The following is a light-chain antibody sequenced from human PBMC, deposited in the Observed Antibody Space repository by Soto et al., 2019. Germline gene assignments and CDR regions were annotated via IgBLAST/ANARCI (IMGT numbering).Light chain of an antibody. V-gene: IGKV3-20*01. Sequence: EIVLTQSPGTLSLSPGESATLSCRASQSVGRNYLAWFQHKPDQAPRLLIYDASNRATGVPDRFSGSGSGTHFTLSVTRLEPEDFAVYYGHQYAVSPLTFGGGTTVEIK. CDR1: QSVGRNY. CDR2: DAS. CDR3: HQYAVSPLT. J-gene: IGKJ4*01.